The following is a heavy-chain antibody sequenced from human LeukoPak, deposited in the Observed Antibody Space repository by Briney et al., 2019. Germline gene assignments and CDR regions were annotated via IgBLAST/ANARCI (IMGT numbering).Heavy chain of an antibody. CDR2: IKQDGSEK. J-gene: IGHJ4*02. CDR3: ARDAY. CDR1: GFTFSGYW. Sequence: GGSLRLSCAASGFTFSGYWMSWVRQAPGKGLEWVANIKQDGSEKYYVDSVKGRFTISRDNAKNSLYLQMNSLRAEDTAVYYCARDAYWGQGTLVTVSS. V-gene: IGHV3-7*01.